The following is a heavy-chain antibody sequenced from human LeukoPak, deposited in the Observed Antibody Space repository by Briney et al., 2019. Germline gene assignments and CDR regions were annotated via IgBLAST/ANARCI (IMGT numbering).Heavy chain of an antibody. CDR3: ARGPATAIPGPFDY. D-gene: IGHD2-2*02. V-gene: IGHV3-73*01. J-gene: IGHJ4*02. CDR1: GFTFSGSA. CDR2: IRSKANSYAT. Sequence: PGGSLRLSCAASGFTFSGSAMHWVRQASGKGLEWVGRIRSKANSYATAYAASVKGRFTISRDDSKNTAYLQMNSLKTEDTAVYYCARGPATAIPGPFDYWGQGTLVTVSS.